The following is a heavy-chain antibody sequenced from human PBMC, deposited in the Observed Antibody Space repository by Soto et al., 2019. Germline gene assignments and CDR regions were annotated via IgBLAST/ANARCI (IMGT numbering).Heavy chain of an antibody. CDR3: ARGYGGTPGDAFDI. CDR1: GFTFSSYW. CDR2: ISSSSSTI. Sequence: GGSLRLSCAASGFTFSSYWMSWVRQAPGKGLEWVSYISSSSSTIYYADSVKGRFTISRDNAKNSLYLQMNSLRDEDTAVYYCARGYGGTPGDAFDIWGQGTMVTVSS. D-gene: IGHD4-17*01. J-gene: IGHJ3*02. V-gene: IGHV3-48*02.